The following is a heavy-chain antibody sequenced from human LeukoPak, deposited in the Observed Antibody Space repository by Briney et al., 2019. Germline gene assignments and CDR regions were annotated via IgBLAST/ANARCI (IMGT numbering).Heavy chain of an antibody. CDR3: ARATLGGALDY. V-gene: IGHV3-30-3*01. J-gene: IGHJ4*02. D-gene: IGHD4-23*01. Sequence: GRSLRPSCAASGFTFSSYAMHWVRQAPGKGLEWVAVISYDGSNKYYADSVKGRFTISRDNSKNTLYLQMNSLRAEDTAVYYCARATLGGALDYWGQGTLVTVSS. CDR1: GFTFSSYA. CDR2: ISYDGSNK.